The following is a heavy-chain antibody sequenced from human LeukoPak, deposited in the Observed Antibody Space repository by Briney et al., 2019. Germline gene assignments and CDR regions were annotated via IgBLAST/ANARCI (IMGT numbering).Heavy chain of an antibody. V-gene: IGHV4-34*01. D-gene: IGHD6-19*01. CDR3: ARSDQHLGSGPHSSFDF. Sequence: PSETLSLTCGVYGGSFSGYYWSWIRQPPGKGLEWMGEINHTGSTNYNPSLKGRVTISVDTSKNQFSLKLSSVTAAGTAVYYCARSDQHLGSGPHSSFDFWGQGTLVTVSS. CDR2: INHTGST. J-gene: IGHJ4*02. CDR1: GGSFSGYY.